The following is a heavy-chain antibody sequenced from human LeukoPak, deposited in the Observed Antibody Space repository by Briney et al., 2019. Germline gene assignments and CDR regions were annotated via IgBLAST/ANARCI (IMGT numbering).Heavy chain of an antibody. CDR2: IKQDGSEK. V-gene: IGHV3-7*03. CDR1: GFTFSSYW. J-gene: IGHJ4*02. Sequence: PGGSLRLSCAASGFTFSSYWMSWVRQAPGKGLECVANIKQDGSEKYYVDSVKGRFTISRDNAKNSLYLQMNSLRAEDTAVYYCARDRSPNYDILTGYYSSFDYWGQGTLVTVSS. CDR3: ARDRSPNYDILTGYYSSFDY. D-gene: IGHD3-9*01.